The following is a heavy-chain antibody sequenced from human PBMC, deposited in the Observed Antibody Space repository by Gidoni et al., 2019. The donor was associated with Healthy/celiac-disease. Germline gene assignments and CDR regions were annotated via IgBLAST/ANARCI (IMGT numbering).Heavy chain of an antibody. J-gene: IGHJ6*02. Sequence: QVQLQQWGAGLLKPSETLSLTCAVYGGSFIGHYWSWIRQPPGKGLEWIGEISQSGSTHYNPSLKSRVTISVVRSKNQFSLRVTSVTAADTAVYYCARVGRNHRGNYYGMDVWGQGTTVTVSS. CDR2: ISQSGST. CDR1: GGSFIGHY. CDR3: ARVGRNHRGNYYGMDV. D-gene: IGHD3-16*01. V-gene: IGHV4-34*01.